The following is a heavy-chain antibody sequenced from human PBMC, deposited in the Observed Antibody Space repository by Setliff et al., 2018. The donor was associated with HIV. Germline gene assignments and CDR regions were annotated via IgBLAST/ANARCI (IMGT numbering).Heavy chain of an antibody. Sequence: ASVKVSCKASGYTFSDYGIRWVRQAPGQGPEWVGRISAYPGNRNYTQKLQGRVIMTTQRSTSTVYMELRSLRSDDTAVYYCARDRPGMDWTTGSCYAPVDDWGQGTLVTGS. CDR3: ARDRPGMDWTTGSCYAPVDD. CDR1: GYTFSDYG. J-gene: IGHJ4*02. V-gene: IGHV1-18*01. D-gene: IGHD2-2*01. CDR2: ISAYPGNR.